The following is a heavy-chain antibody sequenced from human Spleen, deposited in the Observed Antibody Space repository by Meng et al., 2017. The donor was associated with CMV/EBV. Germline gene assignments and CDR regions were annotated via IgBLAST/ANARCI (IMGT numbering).Heavy chain of an antibody. V-gene: IGHV1-46*01. D-gene: IGHD3-10*01. J-gene: IGHJ6*02. CDR3: AREIGSGSRYYYGMDV. CDR1: GYTFTGYY. Sequence: ASVKVSCKASGYTFTGYYMHWVRQAPGQGLEWMGIINPSGGSTSYAQKFQGRVTMTRDTSTSTVYMELSSLRSEDTAVYYCAREIGSGSRYYYGMDVWGQGTTVTVSS. CDR2: INPSGGST.